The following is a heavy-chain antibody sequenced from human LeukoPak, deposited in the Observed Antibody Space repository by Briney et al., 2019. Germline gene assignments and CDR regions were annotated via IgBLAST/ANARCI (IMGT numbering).Heavy chain of an antibody. D-gene: IGHD6-25*01. CDR3: ARDSAFYYYYYMDV. CDR1: GFTFSSYS. Sequence: GGSLRLSCAASGFTFSSYSMSWVRQAPGNGLEWVSSISSSSSYIYYADSVKGRFTISRDNAKNSLYLQMNSLRAEDTAVYYCARDSAFYYYYYMDVWGKGTTVTVSS. CDR2: ISSSSSYI. V-gene: IGHV3-21*01. J-gene: IGHJ6*03.